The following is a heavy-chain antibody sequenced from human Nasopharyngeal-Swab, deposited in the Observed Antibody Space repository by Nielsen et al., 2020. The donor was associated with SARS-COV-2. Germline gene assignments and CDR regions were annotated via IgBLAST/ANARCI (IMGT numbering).Heavy chain of an antibody. Sequence: GESLKISCAASGFTFSSYSMNWVRQAPGKGLEWVSVTEIGGTTHYADSVKGRFSISRDSSTNTLYLQMNNVRAEDTAVYYCADPPFSEYWGQGTLVTVSS. CDR3: ADPPFSEY. CDR1: GFTFSSYS. V-gene: IGHV3-53*01. J-gene: IGHJ4*02. CDR2: TEIGGTT.